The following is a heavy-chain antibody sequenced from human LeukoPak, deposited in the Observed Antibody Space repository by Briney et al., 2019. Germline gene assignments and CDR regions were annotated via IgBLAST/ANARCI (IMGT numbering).Heavy chain of an antibody. V-gene: IGHV3-21*01. CDR2: ISSSSSYI. CDR3: ARGGGYCGGDCYGIDY. D-gene: IGHD2-21*01. J-gene: IGHJ4*02. CDR1: GFTFSSYT. Sequence: PGGSLRLSCAASGFTFSSYTMNWVRQAPGKGLEWVSSISSSSSYIYHADSVKGRFTISRDNAKNSLYLQMNSLRAEDTAVYYCARGGGYCGGDCYGIDYWGQGTLVTVSS.